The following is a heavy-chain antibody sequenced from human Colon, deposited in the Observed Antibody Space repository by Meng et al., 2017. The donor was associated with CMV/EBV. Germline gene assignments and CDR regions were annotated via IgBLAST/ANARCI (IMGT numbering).Heavy chain of an antibody. D-gene: IGHD2-21*02. V-gene: IGHV3-30*02. CDR2: IWFDGSSK. CDR3: VKTGTAWQFDF. CDR1: GFTFSNYA. Sequence: QGLPGEPGGGLVPLGGSLGTSCEASGFTFSNYAMHWVRQAPGKGLEWVAFIWFDGSSKDYADSVKGRFTISRDDSMNRLYLQVNSLRSEDTAVYYCVKTGTAWQFDFWGQGTLVTVSS. J-gene: IGHJ4*02.